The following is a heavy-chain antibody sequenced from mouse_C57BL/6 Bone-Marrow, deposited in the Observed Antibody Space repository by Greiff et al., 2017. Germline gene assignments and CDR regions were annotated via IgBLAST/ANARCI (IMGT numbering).Heavy chain of an antibody. V-gene: IGHV1-76*01. Sequence: VQLQQSGAELVRPGASVKLSCKASGYTFTDYYINWVKQRPGQGLEWIARIYPGSGNTYYNEKFKGKATLTAEKSSSTAYMQLSSLTSEDSAVYFCARDYYGSSPWFAYWGQGTLVTVSA. CDR1: GYTFTDYY. CDR3: ARDYYGSSPWFAY. D-gene: IGHD1-1*01. J-gene: IGHJ3*01. CDR2: IYPGSGNT.